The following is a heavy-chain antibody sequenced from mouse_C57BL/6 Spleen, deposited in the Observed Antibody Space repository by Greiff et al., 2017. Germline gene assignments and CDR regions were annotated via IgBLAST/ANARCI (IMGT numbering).Heavy chain of an antibody. D-gene: IGHD2-1*01. J-gene: IGHJ4*01. CDR1: GYTFTSYW. Sequence: VQLQQPGAELVRPGSSVKLSCKASGYTFTSYWLHWVKQRPIQGLEWIGNIDPSDSETHYNQKFKDKATLTVDKSSSTAYMQLSSLTSEDSAVYYCARRGKLLYAMDYWGQGTSVTVSS. CDR3: ARRGKLLYAMDY. CDR2: IDPSDSET. V-gene: IGHV1-52*01.